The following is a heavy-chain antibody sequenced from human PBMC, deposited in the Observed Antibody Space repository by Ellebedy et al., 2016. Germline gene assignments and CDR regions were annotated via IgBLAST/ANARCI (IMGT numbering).Heavy chain of an antibody. V-gene: IGHV1-2*02. D-gene: IGHD3-22*01. CDR2: INPNSGGT. CDR1: GYTFTGYY. J-gene: IGHJ6*02. CDR3: AKDGDDSSGYYNYYYGMDV. Sequence: ASVKVSXXASGYTFTGYYMHWVRQAPGQGLEWMGWINPNSGGTNYAQKFQGRVTMTRDTSISTAYMELSRLRSDDTAVYYCAKDGDDSSGYYNYYYGMDVWGQGTTVTVSS.